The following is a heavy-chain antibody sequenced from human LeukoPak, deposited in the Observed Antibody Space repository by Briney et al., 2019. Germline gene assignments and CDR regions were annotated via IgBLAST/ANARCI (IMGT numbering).Heavy chain of an antibody. CDR3: AREANTAMAYPDAFDI. CDR1: GGSISSGSYY. Sequence: PSQTLSLTCTVSGGSISSGSYYWSWIRQPAGKGLEWIGRIYTSGSTNYNPSLKSRVTISVDTSKNQFSLKLSSVTAADTAVYYCAREANTAMAYPDAFDIWGQGTMVTVSS. CDR2: IYTSGST. J-gene: IGHJ3*02. D-gene: IGHD5-18*01. V-gene: IGHV4-61*02.